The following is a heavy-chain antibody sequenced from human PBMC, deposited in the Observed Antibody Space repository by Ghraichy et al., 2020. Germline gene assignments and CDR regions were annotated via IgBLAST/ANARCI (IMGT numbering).Heavy chain of an antibody. CDR2: VSGSGATT. Sequence: GGSLRLSCAASGFSFSGYAIGWVRQAPGKGLEWVSVVSGSGATTFYADSVRGRFTISRDNSKNTLYLQLNSLTAEDTAVYYCAKASKGYNWNQGWFDSWGQGTLVTVSS. J-gene: IGHJ5*01. V-gene: IGHV3-23*01. D-gene: IGHD1-20*01. CDR3: AKASKGYNWNQGWFDS. CDR1: GFSFSGYA.